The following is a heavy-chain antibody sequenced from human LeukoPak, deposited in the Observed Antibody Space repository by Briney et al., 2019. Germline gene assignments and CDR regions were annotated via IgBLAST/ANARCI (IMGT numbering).Heavy chain of an antibody. D-gene: IGHD3-3*01. CDR1: GFTFSSYA. CDR2: ISGSGGST. CDR3: AKDAHPADFWSGYYYHFDY. J-gene: IGHJ4*02. Sequence: PGGSLRLSCAASGFTFSSYAMSWVRQAPGKGLEWVPAISGSGGSTYYADSVKGRFTISRDNSKNTLYLQMNSLRAEDTAVYYCAKDAHPADFWSGYYYHFDYWGQGTLVTVSS. V-gene: IGHV3-23*01.